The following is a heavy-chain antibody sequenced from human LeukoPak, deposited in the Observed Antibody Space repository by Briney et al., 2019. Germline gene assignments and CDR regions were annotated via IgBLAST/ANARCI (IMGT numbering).Heavy chain of an antibody. CDR1: GFAVNTNI. V-gene: IGHV3-53*01. J-gene: IGHJ4*02. CDR2: IYSGGLT. D-gene: IGHD6-13*01. Sequence: GGSLRLSCAASGFAVNTNIMNWVRQAPGKGLEWVSVIYSGGLTYYADSVKGRFSIFRDNSKNTVYLQMNSLRAEDTAVYYCAKDEAAAGGGLDYWGQGTLVIVSS. CDR3: AKDEAAAGGGLDY.